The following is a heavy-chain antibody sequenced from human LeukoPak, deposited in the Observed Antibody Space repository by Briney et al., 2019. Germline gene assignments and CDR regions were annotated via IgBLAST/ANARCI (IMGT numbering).Heavy chain of an antibody. CDR1: GYTFTAYF. CDR2: INPNSGDT. CDR3: ARPTSYGYYFAS. J-gene: IGHJ4*02. V-gene: IGHV1-2*06. D-gene: IGHD5-18*01. Sequence: ASVKVSCKAAGYTFTAYFIHWVRQAPGQGLEWMGRINPNSGDTNYAQKFQGRVTMTRDTSTSTAYMELSRLTSDDTAVHYCARPTSYGYYFASWGQGTLVTVSS.